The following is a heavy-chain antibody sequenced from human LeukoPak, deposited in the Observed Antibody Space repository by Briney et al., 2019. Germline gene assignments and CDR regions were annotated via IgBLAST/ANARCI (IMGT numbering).Heavy chain of an antibody. V-gene: IGHV3-48*03. CDR3: ARVGDKFATTDFDY. CDR2: ISSSGSTI. CDR1: GFTFSSYE. D-gene: IGHD3-3*01. Sequence: GGSLRLSCAASGFTFSSYEMNWVRQAPGKGLEWVSYISSSGSTIYYADSVKGRFTISRDNDKNSLYLQMNSLRAEDTAVYYCARVGDKFATTDFDYWGQGTLVTVSS. J-gene: IGHJ4*02.